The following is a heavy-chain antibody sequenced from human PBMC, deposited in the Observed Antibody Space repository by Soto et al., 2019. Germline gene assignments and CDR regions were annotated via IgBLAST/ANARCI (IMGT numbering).Heavy chain of an antibody. Sequence: PGGSLRLSCAASGFTFSSYSMNWVRQAPGKGLEWVSSISSSSSYIYYADSVKGRFTISRDNAKNSLYLQMNSLRAEDTAVYYCARRGSTSTEYGMDVWGQGTTVTVSS. D-gene: IGHD2-2*01. V-gene: IGHV3-21*01. CDR2: ISSSSSYI. CDR3: ARRGSTSTEYGMDV. J-gene: IGHJ6*02. CDR1: GFTFSSYS.